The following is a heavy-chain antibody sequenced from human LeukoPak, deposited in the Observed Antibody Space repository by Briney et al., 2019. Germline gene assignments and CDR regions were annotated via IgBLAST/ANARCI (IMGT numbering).Heavy chain of an antibody. CDR1: GGTFSSYA. V-gene: IGHV1-69*13. J-gene: IGHJ4*02. Sequence: SVKVSCTASGGTFSSYAISWVRQAPGQGLEWMGGIIPIFGTANYAQKFQGRVTITADESTSTAYMELSSLRSEDTAVYYCARQGIHRGPHTAMANFDYWGQGTLVTVSS. D-gene: IGHD5-18*01. CDR3: ARQGIHRGPHTAMANFDY. CDR2: IIPIFGTA.